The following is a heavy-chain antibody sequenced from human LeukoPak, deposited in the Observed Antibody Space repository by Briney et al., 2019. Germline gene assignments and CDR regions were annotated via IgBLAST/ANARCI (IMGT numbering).Heavy chain of an antibody. D-gene: IGHD2-21*01. Sequence: GASVKVSCKASGYTFTSYGISWVRQAPGQGLEWMGWISAYNGNTNYAQKLQGRVTMTTDTSTSTAYMELRSLRSDDTAVYYCARDGPRVNYYYGMDVWGQGTTVTVSS. V-gene: IGHV1-18*01. CDR2: ISAYNGNT. CDR3: ARDGPRVNYYYGMDV. J-gene: IGHJ6*02. CDR1: GYTFTSYG.